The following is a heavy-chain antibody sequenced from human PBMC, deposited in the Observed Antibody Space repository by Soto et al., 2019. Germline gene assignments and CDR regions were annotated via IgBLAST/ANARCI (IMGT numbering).Heavy chain of an antibody. CDR2: IYYSGST. Sequence: SATLSLTCTHSGGSISTYYWSWIRLPPWQRLEWIGYIYYSGSTNYNPSLKSRVTISVDTSKNQFSLKLSSVTAADTAVYYCPRALSTPDGLVDYYAMDVWGQGTTVTVS. J-gene: IGHJ6*02. D-gene: IGHD3-9*01. V-gene: IGHV4-59*13. CDR3: PRALSTPDGLVDYYAMDV. CDR1: GGSISTYY.